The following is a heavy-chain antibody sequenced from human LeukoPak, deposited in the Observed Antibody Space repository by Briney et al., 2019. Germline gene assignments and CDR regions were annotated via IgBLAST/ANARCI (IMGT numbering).Heavy chain of an antibody. D-gene: IGHD3-22*01. CDR3: AKIFRDYYDSSGYYRD. CDR1: GFTFSSYA. J-gene: IGHJ4*02. V-gene: IGHV3-23*01. CDR2: ISGSGGST. Sequence: PGGSLRLSCAASGFTFSSYAMSWVRQAPGKGLEWVSAISGSGGSTYYADSVKGRFTISRDNSKNTLYLQMNSLRAEDTAVYYCAKIFRDYYDSSGYYRDWGQGTLVTVSS.